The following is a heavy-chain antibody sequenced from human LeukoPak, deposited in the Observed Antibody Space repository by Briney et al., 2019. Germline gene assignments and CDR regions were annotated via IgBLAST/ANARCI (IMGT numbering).Heavy chain of an antibody. J-gene: IGHJ4*02. CDR2: ISWTNTI. CDR3: ARDSGFHGYYFDF. D-gene: IGHD1-14*01. CDR1: GFTFSRYA. V-gene: IGHV3-48*02. Sequence: TGGSLRLSCAASGFTFSRYAKNWVRQAPGKGLEWVSYISWTNTIYYTDSVKGRFTISRDNAKNSVYLQMNSLRDEDTAVYYCARDSGFHGYYFDFWGQGTLVTVSS.